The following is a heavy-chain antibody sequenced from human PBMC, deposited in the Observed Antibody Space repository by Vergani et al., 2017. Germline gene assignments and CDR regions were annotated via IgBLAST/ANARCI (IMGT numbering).Heavy chain of an antibody. CDR1: GGSISSSSYY. D-gene: IGHD5-24*01. Sequence: QLQLQESGPGLVKPSETLSLTCTVSGGSISSSSYYWGWIRQPPGKGLEWIGSIYYSGSTNYNPSLKSRVTISVDTSKNQFSLKLSSVTAADTAVYYCARASVGMAGNDFDYWGQGTLVTVSS. J-gene: IGHJ4*02. V-gene: IGHV4-39*07. CDR2: IYYSGST. CDR3: ARASVGMAGNDFDY.